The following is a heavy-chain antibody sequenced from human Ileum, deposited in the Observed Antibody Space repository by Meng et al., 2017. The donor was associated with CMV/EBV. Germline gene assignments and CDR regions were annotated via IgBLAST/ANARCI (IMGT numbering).Heavy chain of an antibody. CDR1: GFSLSTGGVS. D-gene: IGHD5-12*01. Sequence: QLTLKESGPTLVKPTQTLTLTCTISGFSLSTGGVSVAWIRQPPGKALEWLALIHWDDDRRYTASLKSRLYITKDTSKAQVVLTMTNMDPVDTATYYCAHSPDIAGIFHFWGQGTMVTVSS. CDR3: AHSPDIAGIFHF. V-gene: IGHV2-5*02. CDR2: IHWDDDR. J-gene: IGHJ3*01.